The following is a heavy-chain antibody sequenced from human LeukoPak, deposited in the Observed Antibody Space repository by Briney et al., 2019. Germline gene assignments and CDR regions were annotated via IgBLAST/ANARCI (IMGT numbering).Heavy chain of an antibody. V-gene: IGHV1-18*01. Sequence: ASVKVSCKASGYTFTSYGISWVRQAPGQGLEWMGWISAYNGNTNYAQKLQGRVTMTTDTSTSTAYMELRSLRSDDTAVYYCARATGGYDILRGGPYFDYWGQGTLVTVSS. J-gene: IGHJ4*02. CDR1: GYTFTSYG. CDR2: ISAYNGNT. CDR3: ARATGGYDILRGGPYFDY. D-gene: IGHD3-9*01.